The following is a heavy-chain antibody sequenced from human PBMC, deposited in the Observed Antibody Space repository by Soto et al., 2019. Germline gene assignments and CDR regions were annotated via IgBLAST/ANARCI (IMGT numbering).Heavy chain of an antibody. CDR1: GYTFTSYA. CDR3: ARAGGGSGSYEDY. V-gene: IGHV1-3*01. CDR2: INAGNGNT. J-gene: IGHJ4*02. Sequence: QVQLVQSGAEVKKPGASVKVSCKASGYTFTSYAMHWVRQAPGQRLEWMGWINAGNGNTKYSQKFQGRVTITRDTSASTAYMELSSLRSEDTAVYYCARAGGGSGSYEDYWGQGTLVTVSS. D-gene: IGHD3-10*01.